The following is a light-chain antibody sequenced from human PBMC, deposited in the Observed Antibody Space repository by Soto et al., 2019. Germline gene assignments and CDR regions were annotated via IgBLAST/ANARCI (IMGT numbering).Light chain of an antibody. J-gene: IGLJ1*01. Sequence: QSALTQPASVSGSLGQSITISCAGISSDLGAYNYVSWHQQHPGKAPKLMIYNVYDRPSGISYRFSGSKSGNTASLTISGLQGEDEADYYCSAYTVSRTYVFGTGTKLTVL. V-gene: IGLV2-14*03. CDR3: SAYTVSRTYV. CDR2: NVY. CDR1: SSDLGAYNY.